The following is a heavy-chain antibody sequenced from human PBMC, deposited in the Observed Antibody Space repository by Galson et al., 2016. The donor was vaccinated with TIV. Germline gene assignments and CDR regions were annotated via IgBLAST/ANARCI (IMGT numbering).Heavy chain of an antibody. V-gene: IGHV3-49*04. CDR2: IRDKLYGGTA. Sequence: SLRLSCASSGFTFGDFAMSWVRQAPGKGLEWVGFIRDKLYGGTADYAASVKGRFTISRDDSRGIAYLQMNSLKTEDTAVYYCAPEKTRDIILIPAGLNDYWGQGTLVTVSS. D-gene: IGHD2-2*01. J-gene: IGHJ4*02. CDR1: GFTFGDFA. CDR3: APEKTRDIILIPAGLNDY.